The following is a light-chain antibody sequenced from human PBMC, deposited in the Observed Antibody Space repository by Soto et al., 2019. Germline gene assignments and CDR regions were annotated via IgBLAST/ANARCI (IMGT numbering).Light chain of an antibody. J-gene: IGLJ1*01. CDR1: SSDVGGHNY. Sequence: QSALPPDPASVSGSPGQSITVSCTGTSSDVGGHNYVSWFQQHPGQAPKLLIYEVTTWPSGVSTRFSGSKSGNTASLTISGLQAEDEADYHCSSYSSSGTLFVFGTGTKVTVL. CDR2: EVT. V-gene: IGLV2-14*01. CDR3: SSYSSSGTLFV.